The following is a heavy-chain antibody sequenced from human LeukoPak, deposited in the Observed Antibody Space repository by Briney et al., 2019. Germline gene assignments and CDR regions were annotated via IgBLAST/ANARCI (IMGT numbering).Heavy chain of an antibody. Sequence: GESLKISCKAYGYIFTNFWIGWVRQMPGKGLEWMGIIFSCYSGPSFQGQVTFSVDTSTSPAYLQWATLKASDATTYYGGRFVSVRKVLTTHLAGYYYPMDAWGTGTPMTVSS. J-gene: IGHJ6*03. V-gene: IGHV5-51*01. CDR1: GYIFTNFW. CDR3: GRFVSVRKVLTTHLAGYYYPMDA. D-gene: IGHD1-1*01. CDR2: IFSCYSG.